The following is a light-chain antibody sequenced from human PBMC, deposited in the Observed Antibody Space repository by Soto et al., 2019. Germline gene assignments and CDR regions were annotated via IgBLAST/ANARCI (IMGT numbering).Light chain of an antibody. Sequence: EIVLTQSPATLSLSPGERATLSCRASQSVSSYLAWYQQKPGQAPRLLIYDASNSATGIPARFSGSGSGTDFTLTISSLEHKDFAVYYCQQRSNWPLTFGGGTKVEIK. CDR2: DAS. CDR1: QSVSSY. V-gene: IGKV3-11*01. CDR3: QQRSNWPLT. J-gene: IGKJ4*01.